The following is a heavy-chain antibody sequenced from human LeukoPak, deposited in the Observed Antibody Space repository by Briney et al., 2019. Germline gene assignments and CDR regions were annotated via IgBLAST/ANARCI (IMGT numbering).Heavy chain of an antibody. V-gene: IGHV1-3*01. CDR3: ARDSGSGNNDY. CDR1: GYTFTSNA. Sequence: ASVTVSCTGSGYTFTSNAIHWVRQAPGQRLEWMGWISAGNGNTKYSQNFQGRVTFISNTSATTAFMELSSLRSEDAAVYYCARDSGSGNNDYWGQGTLVTVSS. J-gene: IGHJ4*02. D-gene: IGHD1-26*01. CDR2: ISAGNGNT.